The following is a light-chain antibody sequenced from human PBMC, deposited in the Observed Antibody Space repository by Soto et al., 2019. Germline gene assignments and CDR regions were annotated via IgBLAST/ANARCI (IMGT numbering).Light chain of an antibody. CDR1: QYMSAW. V-gene: IGKV1-5*03. CDR3: QQYSSYPWT. Sequence: DIQMTQSPSTLSASIGDRVTITCRASQYMSAWLAWYQQKPGKVPKLLIPKAPYLDSGLPLRFSGSGSGRDFTLTISSLQPDDVATYYCQQYSSYPWTFGQGTKVEVK. J-gene: IGKJ1*01. CDR2: KAP.